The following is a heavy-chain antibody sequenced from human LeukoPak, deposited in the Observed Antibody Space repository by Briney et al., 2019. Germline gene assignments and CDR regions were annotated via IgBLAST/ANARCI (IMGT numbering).Heavy chain of an antibody. J-gene: IGHJ4*02. D-gene: IGHD1-26*01. CDR1: GFTFSSYS. CDR2: ISSSSSYI. CDR3: VRWSGTYPLYYLDY. Sequence: GGSLRLSCAASGFTFSSYSMNWVRQAPGKGLEWVSSISSSSSYIYYADSVKGRFTISKDNTKNRLFLYMNSLRPEDTAVYYCVRWSGTYPLYYLDYWGQGTLVTVSS. V-gene: IGHV3-21*01.